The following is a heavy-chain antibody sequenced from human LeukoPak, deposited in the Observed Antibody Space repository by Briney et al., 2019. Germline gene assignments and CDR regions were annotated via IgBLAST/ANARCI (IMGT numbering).Heavy chain of an antibody. D-gene: IGHD6-19*01. V-gene: IGHV3-48*02. Sequence: PGGSLRLSCAASGFTFGTFSMNWVRQAPGKGLEWVSYISPSSGNIHYADSVRGRFTISRDNAKNSLYLQVNSLRDEDTAMYFCARAAYSSGPDYWGQGTLVTVSS. J-gene: IGHJ4*02. CDR2: ISPSSGNI. CDR3: ARAAYSSGPDY. CDR1: GFTFGTFS.